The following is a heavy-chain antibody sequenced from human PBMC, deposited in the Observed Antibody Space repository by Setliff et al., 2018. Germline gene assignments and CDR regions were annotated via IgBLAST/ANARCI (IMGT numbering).Heavy chain of an antibody. V-gene: IGHV4-59*08. Sequence: SETLSLTCTVSGGYIRSFHWSWIRQPPGKGLEWIGYIYYSGSTYYNPSLTSRVTISVDTSKNQFSLKLSSVTAADTAVYYCARGAGWWDLWGQGTLVTVSS. J-gene: IGHJ5*02. CDR1: GGYIRSFH. CDR3: ARGAGWWDL. CDR2: IYYSGST.